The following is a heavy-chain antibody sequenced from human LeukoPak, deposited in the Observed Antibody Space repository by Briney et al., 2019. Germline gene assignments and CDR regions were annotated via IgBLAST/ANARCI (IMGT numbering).Heavy chain of an antibody. CDR1: GFTFNTYS. D-gene: IGHD3-9*01. V-gene: IGHV3-48*02. Sequence: PGGSLRLSCAVSGFTFNTYSMSWVRQAPGKGLEWVSYISIRGSSIYYADSVKGRFTISRDNAKNSLYLQMNSLRDEDTAVYYCARGGVNYDILTGYWGDAFDIWGQGTMVTVSS. CDR3: ARGGVNYDILTGYWGDAFDI. CDR2: ISIRGSSI. J-gene: IGHJ3*02.